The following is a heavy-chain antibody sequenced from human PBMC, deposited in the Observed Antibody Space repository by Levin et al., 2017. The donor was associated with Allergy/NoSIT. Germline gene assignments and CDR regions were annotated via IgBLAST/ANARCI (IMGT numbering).Heavy chain of an antibody. CDR2: VYYSGST. CDR3: ARLVAGSEAYTYGFVFDI. Sequence: SETLSLTCTVSGDSISSGNYYWGWIRQPPGKGLEWIGSVYYSGSTYYNPSLESRVTISVDTSKNQFSLKLSSVTAADTAVYYCARLVAGSEAYTYGFVFDIWGQGPMVTVSS. V-gene: IGHV4-39*01. CDR1: GDSISSGNYY. D-gene: IGHD3-10*01. J-gene: IGHJ3*02.